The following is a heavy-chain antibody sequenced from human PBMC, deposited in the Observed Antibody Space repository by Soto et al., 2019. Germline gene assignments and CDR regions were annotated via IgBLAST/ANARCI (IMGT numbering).Heavy chain of an antibody. CDR1: GFTFSSYA. CDR2: ISGSGGST. D-gene: IGHD2-2*01. J-gene: IGHJ4*02. V-gene: IGHV3-23*01. Sequence: EVQLLESGGGLVQPGGSLRLSCAASGFTFSSYAMSWVRQAPGKGLEWGSAISGSGGSTYYADSVKGRFTISRDNSKNTLYLQMNSLRAEDTAVYYCAKDLWVGIVVVPAAMTLDYWGQGTLVTVSS. CDR3: AKDLWVGIVVVPAAMTLDY.